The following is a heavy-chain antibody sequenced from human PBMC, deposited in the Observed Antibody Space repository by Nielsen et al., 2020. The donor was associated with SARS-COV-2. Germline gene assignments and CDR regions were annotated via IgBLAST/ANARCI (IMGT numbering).Heavy chain of an antibody. Sequence: SETLSLTCTVSGGSVSSGSYYWSWIRQPPGKGLEWIGYIYYSGSTNYNPSLKSRVTISVDTSKNQFSLKLSSVTAADTAVYYCARGKYYYDSSGPAFDIWGQGTMVTVSS. J-gene: IGHJ3*02. V-gene: IGHV4-61*01. CDR1: GGSVSSGSYY. CDR2: IYYSGST. CDR3: ARGKYYYDSSGPAFDI. D-gene: IGHD3-22*01.